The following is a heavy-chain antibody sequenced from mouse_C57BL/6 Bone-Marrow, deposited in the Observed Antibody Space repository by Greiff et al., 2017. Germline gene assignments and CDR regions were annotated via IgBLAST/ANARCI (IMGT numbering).Heavy chain of an antibody. CDR1: GYTFTSYW. CDR2: IHPNSGST. D-gene: IGHD2-5*01. Sequence: VKLQQPGAELVKPGASVKLSCKASGYTFTSYWMHWVKQRPGQGLEWIGMIHPNSGSTNYNEKFKSKATLTVDKSSSTAYMQLSSLTSEDSAVYYCASRHSNYWFAYWGQGTLVTVSA. J-gene: IGHJ3*01. V-gene: IGHV1-64*01. CDR3: ASRHSNYWFAY.